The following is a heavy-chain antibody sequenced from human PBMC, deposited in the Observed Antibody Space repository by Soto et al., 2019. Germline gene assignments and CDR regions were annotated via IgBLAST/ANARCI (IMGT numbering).Heavy chain of an antibody. CDR3: ARERRQWLERYWFDP. Sequence: SQTLSLTCAISGDSVSSNSAAWNWIRQSTSRGLEWLGRTYHRSKWYNDYAVSVKSRITINPDTSKNQFSLQLNSVTPEDTAVYCCARERRQWLERYWFDPWGQGTLVTVSS. V-gene: IGHV6-1*01. J-gene: IGHJ5*02. CDR1: GDSVSSNSAA. CDR2: TYHRSKWYN. D-gene: IGHD6-19*01.